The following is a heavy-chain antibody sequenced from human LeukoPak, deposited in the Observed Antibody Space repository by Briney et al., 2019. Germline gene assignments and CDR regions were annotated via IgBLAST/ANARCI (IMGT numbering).Heavy chain of an antibody. V-gene: IGHV1-18*01. CDR2: ISTYNGDT. Sequence: ASVKVSCKASGYIFATFAISWVRQAPGQGLEWMGWISTYNGDTTYAQKLQGRVTMTTDTSTSTAYMELRSLRSDDPAVYYCARESRGFCRSTTCHNWFDPWGQRTLVTASS. CDR1: GYIFATFA. D-gene: IGHD2-2*01. J-gene: IGHJ5*02. CDR3: ARESRGFCRSTTCHNWFDP.